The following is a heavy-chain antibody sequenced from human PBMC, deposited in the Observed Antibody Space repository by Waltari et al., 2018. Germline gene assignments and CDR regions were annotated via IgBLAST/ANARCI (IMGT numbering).Heavy chain of an antibody. Sequence: QVQLQQWGAGLLKPSATLSLTCAVYGGSFSGYYWSWIRQPPGKGLEWVGEINQSGSTNYNPSLKSRVTISVDTSKNQFSLKLSSVTAADTAVYYCARVAVVDYDFWSGYYRPPYYFDYWGQGTLVTVSS. J-gene: IGHJ4*02. CDR3: ARVAVVDYDFWSGYYRPPYYFDY. CDR2: INQSGST. D-gene: IGHD3-3*01. V-gene: IGHV4-34*01. CDR1: GGSFSGYY.